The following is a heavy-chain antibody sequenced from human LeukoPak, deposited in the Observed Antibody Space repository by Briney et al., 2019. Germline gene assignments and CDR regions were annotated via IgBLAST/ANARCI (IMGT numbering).Heavy chain of an antibody. J-gene: IGHJ4*02. CDR3: TRHVVAGVYYYDY. CDR1: GFTFSDSA. Sequence: GGSLRLSCEASGFTFSDSAMSWVRQASGKGLEWVGRIRSKVDSYATAYAASVKGRFTISRDDSKNTAYLQMNSLKTEDTAVYYCTRHVVAGVYYYDYWGQGTLVTVSS. D-gene: IGHD6-19*01. V-gene: IGHV3-73*01. CDR2: IRSKVDSYAT.